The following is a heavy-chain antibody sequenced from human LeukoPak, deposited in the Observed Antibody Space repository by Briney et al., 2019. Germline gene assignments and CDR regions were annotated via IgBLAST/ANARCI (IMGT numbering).Heavy chain of an antibody. J-gene: IGHJ3*02. D-gene: IGHD2-21*01. V-gene: IGHV4-39*07. Sequence: SETLSLTCTVSGGSISSSSYYWGWIRQPPGKGLEWIGSIYYSGSTYYNPSLKSRVTISVDTSKNQFSLKLSSVTAADTAVYYCARSWVRIVVGNAFDIWGQGTMVTVSS. CDR1: GGSISSSSYY. CDR3: ARSWVRIVVGNAFDI. CDR2: IYYSGST.